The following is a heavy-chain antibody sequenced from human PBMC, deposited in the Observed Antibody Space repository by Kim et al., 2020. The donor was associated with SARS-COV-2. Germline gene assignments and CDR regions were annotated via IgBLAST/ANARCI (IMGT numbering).Heavy chain of an antibody. Sequence: GGSLRLSCAASGFTFSSYGMHWVRQAPGKGLEWVAVISYDGSNKYYADSVKGRFTISRDNSKNTLYLQMNSLRAEDTAVYYCAKDRSSSWFDYWGQGTLV. CDR1: GFTFSSYG. V-gene: IGHV3-30*18. D-gene: IGHD6-13*01. CDR3: AKDRSSSWFDY. CDR2: ISYDGSNK. J-gene: IGHJ4*02.